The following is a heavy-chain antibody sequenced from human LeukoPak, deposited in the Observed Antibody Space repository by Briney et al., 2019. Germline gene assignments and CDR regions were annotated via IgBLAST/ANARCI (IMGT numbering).Heavy chain of an antibody. J-gene: IGHJ3*02. D-gene: IGHD3-3*01. V-gene: IGHV4-39*07. Sequence: SETLSLTCSVSGGSISSSNYYWGWLRQSPGKGLEWIGSIYYSGSTYYNPSLKSRVTISVDTSKNQFSLKLSSVTAADTAVYYCAGVGNYDFWSGPRAFDIWGQGTMVTVSS. CDR3: AGVGNYDFWSGPRAFDI. CDR2: IYYSGST. CDR1: GGSISSSNYY.